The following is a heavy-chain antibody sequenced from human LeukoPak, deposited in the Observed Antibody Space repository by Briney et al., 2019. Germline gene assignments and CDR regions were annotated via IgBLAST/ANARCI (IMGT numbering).Heavy chain of an antibody. CDR3: ARGSQLLYAQGALDY. Sequence: GGSLRLSCAASGFTFSSYWMSWVRQAPGKGLEWVANIKQDGGEKYYVDSVKGRFTISRDNSKNTLYLQMNSLRAEDTAVYYCARGSQLLYAQGALDYWGQGTLVTVSS. J-gene: IGHJ4*02. V-gene: IGHV3-7*01. CDR1: GFTFSSYW. D-gene: IGHD2-2*02. CDR2: IKQDGGEK.